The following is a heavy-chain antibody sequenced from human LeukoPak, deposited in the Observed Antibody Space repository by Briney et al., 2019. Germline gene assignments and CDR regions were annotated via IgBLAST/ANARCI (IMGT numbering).Heavy chain of an antibody. J-gene: IGHJ3*02. D-gene: IGHD6-6*01. CDR3: ARVQGGSSSLGVGAFDI. CDR2: IYHSGST. Sequence: PSETLSLTCTVSGGSISSGGYYWSWIRQPPGKGLEWIGYIYHSGSTYYNPSLKSRVTISVDRSKNQFSLKLSSVTAADTAVYYCARVQGGSSSLGVGAFDIWGQGTMVTVSS. CDR1: GGSISSGGYY. V-gene: IGHV4-30-2*01.